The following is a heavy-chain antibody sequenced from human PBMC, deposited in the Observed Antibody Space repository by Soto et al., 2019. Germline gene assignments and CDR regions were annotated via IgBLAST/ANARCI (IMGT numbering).Heavy chain of an antibody. CDR3: ARKQEYYYGSGSANYYYYYYGMDV. CDR1: GGTFSSHA. V-gene: IGHV1-69*13. Sequence: GASVKVSCKASGGTFSSHAISWVRQAPGQGLEWMGGIIPIFGTANYAQKFQGRVTITADESTSTAYMELSSLRSEDTAVYYCARKQEYYYGSGSANYYYYYYGMDVWGQGTTVTVSS. CDR2: IIPIFGTA. D-gene: IGHD3-10*01. J-gene: IGHJ6*02.